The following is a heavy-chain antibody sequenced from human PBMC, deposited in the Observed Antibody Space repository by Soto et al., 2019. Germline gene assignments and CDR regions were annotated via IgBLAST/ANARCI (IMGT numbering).Heavy chain of an antibody. D-gene: IGHD3-22*01. CDR3: AKDPYGGYYYDSSGYYRREFDS. Sequence: GGSLRLSCAASGVTFSSYVMSWVRQAPGKGLEWVSAISGSGGSTYYADSVKGRFTISRDNSKNTLYLQMNSLRAEDTAVYYCAKDPYGGYYYDSSGYYRREFDSWGQGTLVTVSS. CDR1: GVTFSSYV. V-gene: IGHV3-23*01. CDR2: ISGSGGST. J-gene: IGHJ4*02.